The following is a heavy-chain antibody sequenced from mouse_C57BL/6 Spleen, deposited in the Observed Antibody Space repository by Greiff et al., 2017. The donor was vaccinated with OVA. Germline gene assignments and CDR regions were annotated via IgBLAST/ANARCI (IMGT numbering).Heavy chain of an antibody. CDR3: ASSLYDYDVAWFAD. CDR1: GFTFTSYW. D-gene: IGHD2-4*01. V-gene: IGHV1-55*01. J-gene: IGHJ3*01. CDR2: IYPGSGST. Sequence: VQLQQPGAELVKPGASVKMSCTASGFTFTSYWITWVKQRPGQGLEWIGDIYPGSGSTNYNEKFKSKATLTVDTSSSTAYMQLSSLTSEDSAVYYCASSLYDYDVAWFADWGTGTLVTVSA.